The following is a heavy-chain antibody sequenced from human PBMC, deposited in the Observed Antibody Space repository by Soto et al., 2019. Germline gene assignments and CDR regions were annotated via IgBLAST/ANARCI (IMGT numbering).Heavy chain of an antibody. CDR1: SYSINSGGYY. J-gene: IGHJ6*02. CDR2: IYSNGDT. D-gene: IGHD6-6*01. CDR3: ARRGGSSSGYYYYAMDV. V-gene: IGHV4-31*03. Sequence: PSETLSLNCSVSSYSINSGGYYWSWIRQHPGKGLEWIGYIYSNGDTYYNPSLKSRVTISVDTSKNQFSLNLTSVTAADTAVYYCARRGGSSSGYYYYAMDVWGQGTTVTVAS.